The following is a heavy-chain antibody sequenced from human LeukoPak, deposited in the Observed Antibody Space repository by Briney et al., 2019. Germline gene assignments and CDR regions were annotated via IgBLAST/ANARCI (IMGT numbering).Heavy chain of an antibody. V-gene: IGHV4-34*01. Sequence: SETLSLTCTLSGGSISTYYWSWIRQPPGKGLEWIGEINHSGSTNYNPSLKSRVTISVDTSKNQFSLKLSSVTAADTAVYYCARGIVATMAFDYWGQGTLVTVSS. CDR2: INHSGST. D-gene: IGHD5-12*01. J-gene: IGHJ4*02. CDR1: GGSISTYY. CDR3: ARGIVATMAFDY.